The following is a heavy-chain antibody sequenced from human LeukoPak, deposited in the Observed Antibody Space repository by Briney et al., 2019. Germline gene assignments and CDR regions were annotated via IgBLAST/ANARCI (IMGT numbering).Heavy chain of an antibody. CDR1: GFTFSSYW. CDR3: ARGPVDYSGNYYVGDY. Sequence: GGSLRLSCAASGFTFSSYWTHWVRQAPGKGPVWVSRIRSDGSSASYADSVKGRFTISRDNARNTLYLQMNSLRAEDTAMYYCARGPVDYSGNYYVGDYWGQGTLVTVSS. V-gene: IGHV3-74*01. D-gene: IGHD1-26*01. CDR2: IRSDGSSA. J-gene: IGHJ4*02.